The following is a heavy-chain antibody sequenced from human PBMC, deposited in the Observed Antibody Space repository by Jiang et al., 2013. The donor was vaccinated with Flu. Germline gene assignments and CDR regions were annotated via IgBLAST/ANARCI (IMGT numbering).Heavy chain of an antibody. Sequence: VQLVESGGDMIQPGGSLRLSCAVSGFSVSSKFMSWVRQAPGKRLEWVSILYSDSRTFYADSVKGRFTISRDDSKNXLFLQMNSLRVDDTAVYYCARDNQVGQTNYWGHGTRVTV. D-gene: IGHD1-26*01. CDR2: LYSDSRT. V-gene: IGHV3-53*01. J-gene: IGHJ4*03. CDR3: ARDNQVGQTNY. CDR1: GFSVSSKF.